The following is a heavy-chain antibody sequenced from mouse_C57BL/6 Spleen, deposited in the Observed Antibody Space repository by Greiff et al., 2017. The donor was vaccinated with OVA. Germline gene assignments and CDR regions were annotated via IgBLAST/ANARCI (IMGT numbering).Heavy chain of an antibody. D-gene: IGHD1-1*01. CDR1: GFTFSNYW. Sequence: EVKVEESGGGLVQPGGSMKLSCVASGFTFSNYWMNWVRQSPEKGLEWVAQIRLKSDNYATHYAESVKGRFTISRDDSKSSVYLQMNNLRAEDTGIYYCTNTPLTTVERYFDFWGTGTTVTVSS. V-gene: IGHV6-3*01. CDR3: TNTPLTTVERYFDF. J-gene: IGHJ1*03. CDR2: IRLKSDNYAT.